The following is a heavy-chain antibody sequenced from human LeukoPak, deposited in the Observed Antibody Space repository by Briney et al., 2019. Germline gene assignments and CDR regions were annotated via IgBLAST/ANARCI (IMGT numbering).Heavy chain of an antibody. Sequence: PSETLSLTCTVSGGSISSSSYYWGWIRQPPGKGLEWIGSIYYSGSTYYNPSLKSRVTISVDTSKNQFSLKLSSVTAADTAVYYCAKGPYYYMDVWGKGTTVTISS. V-gene: IGHV4-39*07. CDR1: GGSISSSSYY. CDR2: IYYSGST. CDR3: AKGPYYYMDV. J-gene: IGHJ6*03.